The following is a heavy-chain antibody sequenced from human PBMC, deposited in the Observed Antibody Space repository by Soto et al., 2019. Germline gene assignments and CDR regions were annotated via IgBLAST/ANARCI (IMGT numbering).Heavy chain of an antibody. V-gene: IGHV1-24*01. D-gene: IGHD3-22*01. Sequence: SVKVSCKVSDYPFTELSIHWVRQAHGKGLEWVGGFDPEDGETIYAQKFQGRVTTTEDTSTDTAYMELSSLKSEDTAVYYCAAYDSGGYYFGFDYWGQGTLVTVSS. CDR1: DYPFTELS. J-gene: IGHJ4*02. CDR2: FDPEDGET. CDR3: AAYDSGGYYFGFDY.